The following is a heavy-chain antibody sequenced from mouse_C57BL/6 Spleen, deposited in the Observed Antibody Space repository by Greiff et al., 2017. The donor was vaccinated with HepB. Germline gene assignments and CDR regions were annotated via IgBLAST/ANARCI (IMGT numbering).Heavy chain of an antibody. J-gene: IGHJ1*03. D-gene: IGHD2-2*01. CDR3: TRIGYGYYRYFDV. V-gene: IGHV6-6*01. CDR1: GFTFSDAW. Sequence: EVMLVESGGGLVQPGGSMKLSCAASGFTFSDAWMDWVRQSPEKGLEWVAEIRNKANNHATYYAESVKGRFTISRDDSKSSVYLQMNSLRAEDTGIYYCTRIGYGYYRYFDVWGTGTTVTVSS. CDR2: IRNKANNHAT.